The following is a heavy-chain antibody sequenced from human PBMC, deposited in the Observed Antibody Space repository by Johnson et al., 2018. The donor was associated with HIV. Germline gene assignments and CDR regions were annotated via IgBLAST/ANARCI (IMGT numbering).Heavy chain of an antibody. V-gene: IGHV3-7*01. J-gene: IGHJ3*02. D-gene: IGHD3-10*01. Sequence: VQLVESGGGVVQPGRSLRLSCAASGFTFSSYAMHWVRQAPGKGLEWVSNINVDGSQTFYLDSVQGRFTISRDNVNNSVSLLLNSLRVEDTAVYYCARAPGFSRAFDIWGQGTMVTVSS. CDR3: ARAPGFSRAFDI. CDR1: GFTFSSYA. CDR2: INVDGSQT.